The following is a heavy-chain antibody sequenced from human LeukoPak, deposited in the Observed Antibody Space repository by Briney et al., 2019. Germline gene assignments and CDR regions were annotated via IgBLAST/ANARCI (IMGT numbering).Heavy chain of an antibody. D-gene: IGHD6-19*01. CDR1: GGSFSGYY. Sequence: SETLSLTCAVYGGSFSGYYWSWIRQPAGKGLEWIGRIYTSGSTNYNPSLKSRVTMSVDTSKNQFSLKLSSVTAADTAVYYCARGGPGGYSSGFIDYWGQGTLVTVSS. J-gene: IGHJ4*02. V-gene: IGHV4-59*10. CDR3: ARGGPGGYSSGFIDY. CDR2: IYTSGST.